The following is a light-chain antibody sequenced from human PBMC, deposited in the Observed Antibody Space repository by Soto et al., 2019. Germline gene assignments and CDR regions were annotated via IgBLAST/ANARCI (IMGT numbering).Light chain of an antibody. CDR1: GGSITSGY. CDR2: EDN. V-gene: IGLV6-57*03. CDR3: QSYHSSYPYV. J-gene: IGLJ1*01. Sequence: FMLTQPHSVSESPGKTVTISCTRSGGSITSGYVQWYQRRPGSAPTTVIYEDNQRPSGVPDRFSGSIDSSSNSASLTISGLKTEDEADYYCQSYHSSYPYVFGTGTKLTVL.